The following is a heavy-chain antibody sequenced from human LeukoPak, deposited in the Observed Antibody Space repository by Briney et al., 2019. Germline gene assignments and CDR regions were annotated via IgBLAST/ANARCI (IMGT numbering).Heavy chain of an antibody. D-gene: IGHD6-13*01. CDR1: GGSFSGYY. V-gene: IGHV4-34*01. CDR2: INHSGST. CDR3: ARQQLSQLYYFDC. Sequence: SETLSLTCAVYGGSFSGYYWSWIRQPPGKGLEWIGEINHSGSTNYNPSLKSRVTISVDTSKNQFSLKLSSVTAADTAVYYCARQQLSQLYYFDCWGQGTLVTVSS. J-gene: IGHJ4*02.